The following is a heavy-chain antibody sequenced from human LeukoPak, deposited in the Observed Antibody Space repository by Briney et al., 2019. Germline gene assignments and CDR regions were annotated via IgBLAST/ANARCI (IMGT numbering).Heavy chain of an antibody. Sequence: GGSLRLSCAASGFTFDDYAMHWARQAPGKGLEWVSGISWNSGSIGYADSVKGRFTISRDNAKNSLYLQMNSLRAEDTALYYCAKGNWFDPWGQGTLVTVSS. J-gene: IGHJ5*02. CDR3: AKGNWFDP. V-gene: IGHV3-9*01. CDR2: ISWNSGSI. CDR1: GFTFDDYA.